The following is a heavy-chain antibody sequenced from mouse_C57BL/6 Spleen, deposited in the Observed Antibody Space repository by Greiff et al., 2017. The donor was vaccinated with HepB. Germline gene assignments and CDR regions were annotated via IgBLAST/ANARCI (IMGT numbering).Heavy chain of an antibody. J-gene: IGHJ2*01. Sequence: EVQLVESGGGLVKPGGSLKLSCAASGFTFSDYGMHWVRQAPEKGLEWVAYISSGSSTIYYADTVKGRFTISRDNAKNTLFLQMTSLRSEDTAMYYCARNLYYYGSPDYWGQGTTLTVSS. CDR2: ISSGSSTI. CDR3: ARNLYYYGSPDY. V-gene: IGHV5-17*01. CDR1: GFTFSDYG. D-gene: IGHD1-1*01.